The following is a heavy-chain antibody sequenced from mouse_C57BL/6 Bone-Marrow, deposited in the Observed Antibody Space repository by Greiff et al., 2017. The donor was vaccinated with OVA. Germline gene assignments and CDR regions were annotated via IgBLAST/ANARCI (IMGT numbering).Heavy chain of an antibody. CDR3: ARHGYGSTPYAMDY. D-gene: IGHD1-1*01. Sequence: EVKLMESGGGLVQPGGSLKLSCAASGFTFSDYYMYWVRQTPEKRLEWVAYISTGGGSTYYPDTVKGRFTISRDNAKNTLYLQMSRLKSEDTAMYYCARHGYGSTPYAMDYWGQGTSVTVSS. V-gene: IGHV5-12*01. J-gene: IGHJ4*01. CDR1: GFTFSDYY. CDR2: ISTGGGST.